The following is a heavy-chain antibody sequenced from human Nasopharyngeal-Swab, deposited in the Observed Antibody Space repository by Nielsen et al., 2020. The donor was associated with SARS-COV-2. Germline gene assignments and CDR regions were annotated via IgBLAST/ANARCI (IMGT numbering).Heavy chain of an antibody. Sequence: VRQMPGKGLEWMGIIYPGDSDTRYSPSFQGQVTITADKSISTAYLQWSSLKASDTAMYYCARPAGGGYFDYWGQGTLVTVSS. V-gene: IGHV5-51*01. CDR3: ARPAGGGYFDY. CDR2: IYPGDSDT. J-gene: IGHJ4*02. D-gene: IGHD3-16*01.